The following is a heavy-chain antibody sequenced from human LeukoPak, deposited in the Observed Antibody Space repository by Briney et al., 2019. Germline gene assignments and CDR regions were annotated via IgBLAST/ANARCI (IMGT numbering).Heavy chain of an antibody. CDR3: ARDIAVTGTNY. Sequence: PSETLSLTCTVSGGSISSYYWSWIRQPPGKGLEWIAYIYYSGSTNYNPSLKSRVTISEDTSKKQFSLKLSSVTAADTAVYYCARDIAVTGTNYWGQGTLVTVSS. V-gene: IGHV4-59*01. CDR1: GGSISSYY. J-gene: IGHJ4*02. CDR2: IYYSGST. D-gene: IGHD6-19*01.